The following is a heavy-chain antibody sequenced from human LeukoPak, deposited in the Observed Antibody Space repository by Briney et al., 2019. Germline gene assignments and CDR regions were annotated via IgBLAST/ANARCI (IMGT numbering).Heavy chain of an antibody. V-gene: IGHV3-74*01. D-gene: IGHD1-1*01. J-gene: IGHJ1*01. Sequence: PGGSLRLSCAASGFTFSLSWMHWVRQAPGKGLEWVSSINYDARSRTYADSVKGRVTISRDNAENTLFLQMNSLRVEGPAIYSCVRGAGPGTPFDWGQGTLVTVSS. CDR3: VRGAGPGTPFD. CDR2: INYDARSR. CDR1: GFTFSLSW.